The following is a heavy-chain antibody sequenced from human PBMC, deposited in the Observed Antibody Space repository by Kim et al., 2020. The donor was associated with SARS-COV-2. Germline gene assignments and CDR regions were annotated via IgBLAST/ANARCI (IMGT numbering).Heavy chain of an antibody. CDR1: GYTFTSYA. D-gene: IGHD3-9*01. CDR3: AREFHFDWSYFDY. V-gene: IGHV1-3*01. J-gene: IGHJ4*02. Sequence: ASVKVSCKASGYTFTSYAMHWVRQAPGQRLEWMGWINAGNGNTKYSQKFQGRVTITRDTSASTAYMELSSLRSEDTAVYYCAREFHFDWSYFDYWGQGTLVTVSS. CDR2: INAGNGNT.